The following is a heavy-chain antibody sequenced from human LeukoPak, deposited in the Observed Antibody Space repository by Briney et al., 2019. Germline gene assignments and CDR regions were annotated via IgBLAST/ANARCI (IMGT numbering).Heavy chain of an antibody. CDR2: IYPGDSDT. CDR3: ARELNSSSWPPSDY. Sequence: GESLKISCKASGYSFTSYWIGWVRQMPGKGQEWMGIIYPGDSDTRYSPSFQGQVTISVDKSISTAYLQWSSLKASDTAMYYCARELNSSSWPPSDYWGQGTLVTVSS. J-gene: IGHJ4*02. CDR1: GYSFTSYW. V-gene: IGHV5-51*01. D-gene: IGHD6-13*01.